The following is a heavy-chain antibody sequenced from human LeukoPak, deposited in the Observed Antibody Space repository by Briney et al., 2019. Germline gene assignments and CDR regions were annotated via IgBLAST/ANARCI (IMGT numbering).Heavy chain of an antibody. CDR2: IYSGGST. J-gene: IGHJ4*02. D-gene: IGHD2-15*01. V-gene: IGHV3-66*01. CDR3: AGFCSGDACYPY. CDR1: GFTVSSNY. Sequence: QPGGSLRLSCAASGFTVSSNYMSWVRQAPGKGLEWVSVIYSGGSTYYADSVKGRFTISRDNSKNTLYLHMNSLRAEDTAVYYCAGFCSGDACYPYWGQGTLVTVSS.